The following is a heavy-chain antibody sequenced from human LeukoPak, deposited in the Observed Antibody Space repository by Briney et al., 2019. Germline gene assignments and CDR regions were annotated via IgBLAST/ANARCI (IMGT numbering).Heavy chain of an antibody. CDR2: INHSGST. CDR1: GGSFSGYY. D-gene: IGHD3-10*01. J-gene: IGHJ6*03. V-gene: IGHV4-34*01. CDR3: ARVGPYYYGSRGYYYYMDV. Sequence: SETLSLTCAVYGGSFSGYYWSWIRQPPGKGLEWIGEINHSGSTNYNPSLKSRVTISVDTSKNQFSLKPSSVTAADTAVYYCARVGPYYYGSRGYYYYMDVWGKGTTVTVSS.